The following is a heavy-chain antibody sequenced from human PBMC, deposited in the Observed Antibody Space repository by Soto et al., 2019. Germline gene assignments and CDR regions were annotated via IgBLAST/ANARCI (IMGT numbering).Heavy chain of an antibody. Sequence: QVQLVQSGAEVKKPGSSVKVSCKASGGTFSSYAISWVRQAPGQGLEWMGGIIPIFGTANYAQKFQGRVTITADEATSTAYMELSSLRSEDTAVYYCAREGIYCSGGSCYSEDWFDPWGKGTLVTVSS. D-gene: IGHD2-15*01. CDR2: IIPIFGTA. J-gene: IGHJ5*02. CDR1: GGTFSSYA. CDR3: AREGIYCSGGSCYSEDWFDP. V-gene: IGHV1-69*01.